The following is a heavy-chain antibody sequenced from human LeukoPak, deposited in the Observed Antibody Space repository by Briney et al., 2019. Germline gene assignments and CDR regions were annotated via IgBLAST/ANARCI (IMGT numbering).Heavy chain of an antibody. J-gene: IGHJ4*02. CDR2: ILYDGSNK. V-gene: IGHV3-30*02. CDR3: AKVNYDFWSGPSYFDY. CDR1: GFTFSIYG. Sequence: GGSLRLSCAASGFTFSIYGMHWVRQAPGKGLEWVAFILYDGSNKYYANSVKGRFTISRDNSKNTLYLQMNSLRAEDTAVYYCAKVNYDFWSGPSYFDYWGQGTLVTVSS. D-gene: IGHD3-3*01.